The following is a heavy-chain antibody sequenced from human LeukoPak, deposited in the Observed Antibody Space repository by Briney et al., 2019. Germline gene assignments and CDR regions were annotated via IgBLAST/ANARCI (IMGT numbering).Heavy chain of an antibody. CDR1: GGSIRNYY. CDR3: ARGGTPRGKGAFDI. J-gene: IGHJ3*02. CDR2: IYSSGST. D-gene: IGHD1-26*01. Sequence: SETLSLTCTVSGGSIRNYYWSWIRQPPGKGLEWIGYIYSSGSTNYNPSLKSRVTISVDTSKNQFSLKLSSVTAADTAVYYCARGGTPRGKGAFDIWGQGTMVTVSS. V-gene: IGHV4-59*12.